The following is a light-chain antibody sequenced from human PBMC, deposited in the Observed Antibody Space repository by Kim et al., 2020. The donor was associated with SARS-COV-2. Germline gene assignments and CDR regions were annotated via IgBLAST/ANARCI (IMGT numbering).Light chain of an antibody. V-gene: IGLV1-44*01. CDR3: AAWDDSLNGYV. CDR2: SNN. J-gene: IGLJ1*01. CDR1: GSTIGSNT. Sequence: GQGVTISCSGGGSTIGSNTVNWYQHLPGTAPNPLIYSNNQRPSGVPDRFSGSKSGTSASLAISGLQSEDEADYYCAAWDDSLNGYVFGTGTKVTVL.